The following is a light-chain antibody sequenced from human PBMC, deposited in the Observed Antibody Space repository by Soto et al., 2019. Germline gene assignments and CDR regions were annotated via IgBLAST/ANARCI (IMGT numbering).Light chain of an antibody. V-gene: IGLV2-14*01. CDR2: EVS. CDR1: ISDVGGYNY. Sequence: QSALTQPASVSGSPGQSITISCTGTISDVGGYNYVSWYQHHPGKAPKLMIYEVSNRPSGVSNRFSGSKSGNTASLTISGLQAEDEADYYCISYTSSCIYVFGTGTKLTVL. J-gene: IGLJ1*01. CDR3: ISYTSSCIYV.